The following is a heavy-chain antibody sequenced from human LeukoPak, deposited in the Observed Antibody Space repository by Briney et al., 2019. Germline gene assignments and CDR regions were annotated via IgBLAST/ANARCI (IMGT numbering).Heavy chain of an antibody. J-gene: IGHJ6*04. CDR2: IYHGDSDT. Sequence: GESLKISCKGSGYSFTSYWIGWVRQMPGKGLEWMGIIYHGDSDTRYSPSFQGQVTISADKSISTAYLQWSSLKASDTAMYYCARLRATVTTFDGMDVWGKGTTVTVSS. CDR1: GYSFTSYW. V-gene: IGHV5-51*01. CDR3: ARLRATVTTFDGMDV. D-gene: IGHD4-17*01.